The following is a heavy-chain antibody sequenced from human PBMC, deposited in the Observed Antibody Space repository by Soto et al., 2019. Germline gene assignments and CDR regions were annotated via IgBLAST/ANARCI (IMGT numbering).Heavy chain of an antibody. Sequence: VHLVESGGGLVQPGGSLRLSCAASGFNFSNHWMHWVRQRPGEGLVWVSRITSDGKSKAYAESVKGRFAISRDNAKNTLYLQMTGLTAEDTAVYYCARESGDWPLNWFDPWGQGTLVTVSS. CDR1: GFNFSNHW. D-gene: IGHD2-21*02. CDR3: ARESGDWPLNWFDP. J-gene: IGHJ5*02. CDR2: ITSDGKSK. V-gene: IGHV3-74*01.